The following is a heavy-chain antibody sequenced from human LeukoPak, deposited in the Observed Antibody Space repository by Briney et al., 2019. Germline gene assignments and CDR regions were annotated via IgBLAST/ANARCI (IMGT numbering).Heavy chain of an antibody. D-gene: IGHD6-6*01. J-gene: IGHJ4*02. V-gene: IGHV3-30-3*01. CDR2: ISSDGNNK. CDR3: DPHDSSSHF. CDR1: GFTFSIYA. Sequence: PGGSLRLSCAASGFTFSIYAMHWVRQVPGKGLEWVAYISSDGNNKYYADSVKGRFSISRDNSKNSLYLQMNSLRDGDTAVYFCDPHDSSSHFWGQGTLVTVSS.